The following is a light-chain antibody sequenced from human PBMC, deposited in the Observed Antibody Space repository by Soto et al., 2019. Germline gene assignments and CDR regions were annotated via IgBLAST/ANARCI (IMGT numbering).Light chain of an antibody. Sequence: DIQMTQSPSTLSASVGDRVTITCRSSQSISFWLAWYQQKPGQDPKLLIYDASSLYSGVPSRFSGSRSGTEFTLTISSLQPDDFGSYYCQQYNSFAPYSFGQGTKLE. CDR3: QQYNSFAPYS. J-gene: IGKJ2*03. CDR1: QSISFW. CDR2: DAS. V-gene: IGKV1-5*01.